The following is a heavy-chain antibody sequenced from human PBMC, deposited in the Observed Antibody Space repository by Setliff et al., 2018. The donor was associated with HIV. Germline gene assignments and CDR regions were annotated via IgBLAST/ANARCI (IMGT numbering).Heavy chain of an antibody. CDR1: GGSISSSSYY. Sequence: SETLSLTCTVSGGSISSSSYYWGWIRQPPGKGLEWIGTIYYSGNTYYNPSLKSRVTISVDTSKNQISLKLSSVTAADTAVYYCARGYGAAGGGYWGQGTLGTVSS. CDR3: ARGYGAAGGGY. J-gene: IGHJ4*02. V-gene: IGHV4-39*01. D-gene: IGHD6-25*01. CDR2: IYYSGNT.